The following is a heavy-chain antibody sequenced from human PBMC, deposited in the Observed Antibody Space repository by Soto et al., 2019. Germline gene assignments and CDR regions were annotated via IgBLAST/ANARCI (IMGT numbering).Heavy chain of an antibody. J-gene: IGHJ4*02. D-gene: IGHD4-17*01. Sequence: PSETLSLTCTVSGGSISSYYWSWIRQPPGKGLEWIGYIYYSGSTNYNPSLKSRVTISVDTSKNQFSLKLSSVTAADTAVYYCARGGHDYGDPIDYWGQGTLVTVSS. CDR2: IYYSGST. V-gene: IGHV4-59*01. CDR1: GGSISSYY. CDR3: ARGGHDYGDPIDY.